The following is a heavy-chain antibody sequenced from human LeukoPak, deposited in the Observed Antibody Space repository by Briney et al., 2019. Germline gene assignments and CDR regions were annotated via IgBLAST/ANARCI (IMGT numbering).Heavy chain of an antibody. CDR2: IWYDGSNK. J-gene: IGHJ4*02. D-gene: IGHD2-2*01. CDR1: GFTFSSYG. V-gene: IGHV3-33*01. CDR3: ARDQYQLPKYYFGY. Sequence: GRSLRLSCAASGFTFSSYGMHWVRQAPGKGLEWVAVIWYDGSNKYYADSVKGRFTISRDNSMNTLYLQMNSLRAEDTAVYYCARDQYQLPKYYFGYWGQGTLVTVSS.